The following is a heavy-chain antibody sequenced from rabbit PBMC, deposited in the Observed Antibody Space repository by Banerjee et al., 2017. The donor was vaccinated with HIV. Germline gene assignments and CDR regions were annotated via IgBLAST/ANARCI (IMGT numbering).Heavy chain of an antibody. CDR3: ARDLDSSGWVDGNYFNL. J-gene: IGHJ4*01. Sequence: QEQLEESGGGLVKPEGSLTITCTASGFSFSNKYVMCWVRQAPGKGLEWIACINTSSGNTVYASWAKGRFTISKTSSTTVTLQMTSLTAADTATYFCARDLDSSGWVDGNYFNLWGPGTLVTVS. V-gene: IGHV1S45*01. CDR1: GFSFSNKYV. CDR2: INTSSGNT. D-gene: IGHD4-1*01.